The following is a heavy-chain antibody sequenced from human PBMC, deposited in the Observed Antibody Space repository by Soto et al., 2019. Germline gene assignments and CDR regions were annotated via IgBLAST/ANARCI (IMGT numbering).Heavy chain of an antibody. CDR2: IYTSGST. Sequence: PSETLSLTCTVPGGSISTYYWRWIRQPAGKGLEWIGRIYTSGSTNYTPSLKSRVTMSVDTSKNQFSMQLSSVTAADTAVYYCARDRCSGGSCYLHHDAFDIWGQGTMVTV. J-gene: IGHJ3*02. CDR3: ARDRCSGGSCYLHHDAFDI. D-gene: IGHD2-15*01. CDR1: GGSISTYY. V-gene: IGHV4-4*07.